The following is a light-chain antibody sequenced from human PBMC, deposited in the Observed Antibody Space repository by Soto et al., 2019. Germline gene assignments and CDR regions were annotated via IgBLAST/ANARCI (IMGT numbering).Light chain of an antibody. CDR2: FAS. V-gene: IGKV3-15*01. CDR1: QTVSNN. J-gene: IGKJ4*01. CDR3: QQYNQWPLT. Sequence: EIVMTQSPATLSVSPGEKATLSCRASQTVSNNLAWYQQKPGQAPRLLIYFASTRATGIPARFSGSGSGTEFTLTISSLRSEVFAVYYCQQYNQWPLTFGGGTKAGI.